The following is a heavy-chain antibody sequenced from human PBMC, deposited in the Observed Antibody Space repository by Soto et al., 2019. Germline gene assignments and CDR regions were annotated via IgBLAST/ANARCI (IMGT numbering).Heavy chain of an antibody. CDR3: AKGAQAAAVLDH. Sequence: QVQLLESGGGVVQPGRSLKLSCRTSGFTFSLYGMHWVRQAPGKGLEWLAVISFDGKNRYYADSVKGRFTISRDHSKTTLCLQISSLRPYDTAVYFCAKGAQAAAVLDHWGQGALVTVAS. CDR1: GFTFSLYG. V-gene: IGHV3-30*18. CDR2: ISFDGKNR. D-gene: IGHD6-25*01. J-gene: IGHJ4*02.